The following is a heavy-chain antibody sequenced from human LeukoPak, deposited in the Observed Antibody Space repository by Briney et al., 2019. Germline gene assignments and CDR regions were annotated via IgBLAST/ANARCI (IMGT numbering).Heavy chain of an antibody. CDR2: ISAYNGNT. J-gene: IGHJ6*02. V-gene: IGHV1-18*01. CDR1: GGTFSSYA. D-gene: IGHD2-2*01. CDR3: ARRVVVVPAAPYYYYGMDV. Sequence: GASVTVSCKASGGTFSSYAISWVRQAPGQGLEWMGWISAYNGNTNYAQKLQGRVTMTTDTSTSTAYMELRSLRSDDTAVYYCARRVVVVPAAPYYYYGMDVWGQGTTVTVSS.